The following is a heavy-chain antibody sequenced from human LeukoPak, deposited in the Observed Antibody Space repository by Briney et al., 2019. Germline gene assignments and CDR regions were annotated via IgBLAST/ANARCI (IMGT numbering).Heavy chain of an antibody. Sequence: SVKVSCKASGGTFSSYAISWVRQAPGQGLEWMGGIIPIFGTANYAQKFQGRVTITADESTSTAYMELSSVTAADTAVYYCAREPWSGSTLYYMDVWGKGTTVTVSS. CDR2: IIPIFGTA. CDR1: GGTFSSYA. D-gene: IGHD3-3*01. V-gene: IGHV1-69*13. J-gene: IGHJ6*03. CDR3: AREPWSGSTLYYMDV.